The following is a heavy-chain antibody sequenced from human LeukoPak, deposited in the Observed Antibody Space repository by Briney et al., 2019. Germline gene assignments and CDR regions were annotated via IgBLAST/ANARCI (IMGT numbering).Heavy chain of an antibody. J-gene: IGHJ4*02. CDR1: GGSISSGGYS. D-gene: IGHD2-15*01. V-gene: IGHV4-30-2*01. CDR3: ARVGPYCSGGSCSPRLDY. Sequence: PSQTLSLTCAVSGGSISSGGYSWSWIRQPPGKGLEWIGYIYHSGSTYYNPSLNSRVTISVDRSKNQFSLKLSSVTAADTAVYYCARVGPYCSGGSCSPRLDYWGQGTLVTVSS. CDR2: IYHSGST.